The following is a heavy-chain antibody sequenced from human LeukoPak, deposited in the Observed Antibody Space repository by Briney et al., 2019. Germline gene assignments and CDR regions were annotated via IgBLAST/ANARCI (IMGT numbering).Heavy chain of an antibody. CDR3: ARGRRGYSSFAS. CDR1: GGSISSGGYC. D-gene: IGHD5-18*01. J-gene: IGHJ4*02. CDR2: INHSGST. V-gene: IGHV4-39*07. Sequence: SETLSLTCTVSGGSISSGGYCWSWIRQPPGKGLGWIGEINHSGSTNYNPSLKSRVTISVDTSKNQFSLKLSSVTAADTAVYYCARGRRGYSSFASWGQGTLVTVSS.